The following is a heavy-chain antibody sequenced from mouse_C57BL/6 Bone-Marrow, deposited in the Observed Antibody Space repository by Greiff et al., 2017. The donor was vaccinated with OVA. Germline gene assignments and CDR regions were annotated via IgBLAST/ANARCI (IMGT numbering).Heavy chain of an antibody. J-gene: IGHJ1*03. D-gene: IGHD1-1*01. Sequence: VQLQQPGAELVKPGASVKMSCKASGYTFTSYWITWVKQRPGQGLEWIGDIYPGSGSTNYNEKFKSKATLTVDTSSSTAYMQLSSLTSEDSAVYYCARTTVVDLYWYFDVWGTGTTVTVSS. CDR3: ARTTVVDLYWYFDV. CDR1: GYTFTSYW. V-gene: IGHV1-55*01. CDR2: IYPGSGST.